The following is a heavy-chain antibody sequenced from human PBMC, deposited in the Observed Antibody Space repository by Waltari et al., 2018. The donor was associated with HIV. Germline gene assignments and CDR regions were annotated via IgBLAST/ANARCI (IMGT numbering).Heavy chain of an antibody. J-gene: IGHJ5*02. Sequence: EVQLVESGGGLVQPGRSLRLSCAASGFTFDNYAMHWVRQAPGKGLEWGSGISWNSGSIGYSDSGEGRFTISRDNAKNSLYLQMNSLRAEDTALYYCAKDGQFAAPWGQGTLVTVSS. V-gene: IGHV3-9*01. CDR1: GFTFDNYA. CDR3: AKDGQFAAP. CDR2: ISWNSGSI.